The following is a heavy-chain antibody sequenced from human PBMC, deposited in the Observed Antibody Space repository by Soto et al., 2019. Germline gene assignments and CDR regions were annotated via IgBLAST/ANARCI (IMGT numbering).Heavy chain of an antibody. V-gene: IGHV4-59*08. CDR3: ARRGFFDY. CDR1: GGSISGYF. Sequence: QVQLQESGPGLVKPSETLSLTCTVSGGSISGYFWSWIRQTPGKGLEWIGQIYYSGSAIYNPSLKSRVTISVDTSKNQFSLRLSSVTAADTAVYYCARRGFFDYWGRGTLVTVSS. D-gene: IGHD6-25*01. CDR2: IYYSGSA. J-gene: IGHJ4*02.